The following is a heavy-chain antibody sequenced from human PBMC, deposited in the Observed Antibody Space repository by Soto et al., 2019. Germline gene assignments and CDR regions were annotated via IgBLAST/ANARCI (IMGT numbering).Heavy chain of an antibody. Sequence: LRLSCPASGFTFNIYGMHLVLQAPDKGLEWVALISYYGSNQYYADSVKGRFTISRDNSKNTLFLQMNSLRADDTAVYYCAKDQASGQGSFDSWGQGTLVTVSS. CDR1: GFTFNIYG. CDR3: AKDQASGQGSFDS. J-gene: IGHJ4*02. CDR2: ISYYGSNQ. V-gene: IGHV3-30*18.